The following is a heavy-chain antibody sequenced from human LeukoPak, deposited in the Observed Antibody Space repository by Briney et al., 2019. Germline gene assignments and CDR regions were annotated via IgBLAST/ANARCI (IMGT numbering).Heavy chain of an antibody. CDR2: VNSRSGNT. CDR1: GYTFTSYD. J-gene: IGHJ6*03. D-gene: IGHD2-2*01. V-gene: IGHV1-8*03. CDR3: ARAPKAPIVVVPGANYYYYMDV. Sequence: ASVKVSCKASGYTFTSYDINWVRQATGQGLEWMGWVNSRSGNTGYAQKFQGRVTITRNTSISTAYMELSSLRSEDTAVYYYARAPKAPIVVVPGANYYYYMDVWGKGTTVTVSS.